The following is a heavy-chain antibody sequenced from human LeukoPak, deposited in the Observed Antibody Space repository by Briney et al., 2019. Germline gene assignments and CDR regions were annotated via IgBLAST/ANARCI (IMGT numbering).Heavy chain of an antibody. V-gene: IGHV3-33*01. CDR2: IWYDGSNK. J-gene: IGHJ4*02. Sequence: PGRSLRLSCAASGFTFSSYGMHWVRQAPGKGLEWVAVIWYDGSNKYYADSVKGRFTISRDNSKNTLYLQMNSLRAEDTAVYYCAGDYRAVAGYYFDYWGQGTLVTVSS. CDR3: AGDYRAVAGYYFDY. CDR1: GFTFSSYG. D-gene: IGHD6-19*01.